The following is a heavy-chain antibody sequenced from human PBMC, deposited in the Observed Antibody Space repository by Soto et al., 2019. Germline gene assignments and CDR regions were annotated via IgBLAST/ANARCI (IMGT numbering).Heavy chain of an antibody. CDR1: GYTFTGYY. Sequence: QVQLVQSGAEVKKPGASVKVSCKTSGYTFTGYYIHWVRQAPGQGLEWMGCINPNSGATNYAQKFRGWVTMPRDTSISTAYMEVSRLTSDETAVYYCATGPTTHSWGQGTLVTVSS. J-gene: IGHJ4*02. CDR2: INPNSGAT. D-gene: IGHD2-15*01. CDR3: ATGPTTHS. V-gene: IGHV1-2*04.